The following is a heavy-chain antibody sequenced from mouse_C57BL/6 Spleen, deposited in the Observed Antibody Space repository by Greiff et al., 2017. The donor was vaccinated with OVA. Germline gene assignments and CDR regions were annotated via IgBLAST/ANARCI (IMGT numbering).Heavy chain of an antibody. CDR1: GYTFTSYW. CDR3: ARFRPSNSYYAMDY. J-gene: IGHJ4*01. CDR2: IDPSDSYT. V-gene: IGHV1-69*01. Sequence: QVQLKQPGAELVMPGASVKLSCKASGYTFTSYWMHWVKQRPGQGLEWIGEIDPSDSYTNYNQKFKGKSTLTVDKSSSTAYMQLSSLTSEDSAVYYCARFRPSNSYYAMDYWGQGTSVTVSS.